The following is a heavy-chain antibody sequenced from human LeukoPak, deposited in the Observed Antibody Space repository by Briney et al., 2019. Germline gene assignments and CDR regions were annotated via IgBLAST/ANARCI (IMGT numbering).Heavy chain of an antibody. J-gene: IGHJ5*02. D-gene: IGHD3-10*01. CDR1: GGSISSYY. CDR2: IYTSGST. CDR3: ARTYYYGSGGYNCFDP. Sequence: SETLSLTCTVSGGSISSYYWSWIRQPAGKGLEWIGRIYTSGSTNYNPSLKSRVTMSVDTSKNQFSLKLSSVTAADTAVYSCARTYYYGSGGYNCFDPWGQGTLVTVSS. V-gene: IGHV4-4*07.